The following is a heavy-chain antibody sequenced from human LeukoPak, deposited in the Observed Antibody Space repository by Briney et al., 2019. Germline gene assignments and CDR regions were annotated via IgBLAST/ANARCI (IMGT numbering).Heavy chain of an antibody. CDR1: GFTFSSYA. CDR2: ISYDGSNK. CDR3: TKDSGPRNYVGFDP. V-gene: IGHV3-30-3*01. Sequence: GRSLRLSCAASGFTFSSYAMHWVRQAPGKGLEWVAVISYDGSNKYYADSVKGRFTISRDNSKNTLYLQMNSLRAEDTAVYYCTKDSGPRNYVGFDPWGQGTLVALST. J-gene: IGHJ5*02. D-gene: IGHD4-11*01.